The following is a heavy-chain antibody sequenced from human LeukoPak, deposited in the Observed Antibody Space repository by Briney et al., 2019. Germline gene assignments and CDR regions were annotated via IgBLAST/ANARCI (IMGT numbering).Heavy chain of an antibody. Sequence: GGSLRLSCAASGFTFSNAWMSWVRQAPGKGLEWVGRIKSKTEGGTTDYGAPVKGRFTISRDDSKTTLYLQMNSLKTEDTAVYYCTTLNAVPITDYWGQGTLVTVSS. CDR2: IKSKTEGGTT. V-gene: IGHV3-15*01. D-gene: IGHD2-8*01. CDR3: TTLNAVPITDY. J-gene: IGHJ4*02. CDR1: GFTFSNAW.